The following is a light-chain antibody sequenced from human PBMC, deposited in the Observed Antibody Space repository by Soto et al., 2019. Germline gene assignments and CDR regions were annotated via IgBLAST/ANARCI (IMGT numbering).Light chain of an antibody. J-gene: IGLJ2*01. CDR2: DVT. V-gene: IGLV2-11*01. CDR3: CSYAGSYTV. Sequence: QSALTQPRSVSGSPGQSVTISCTGTSSDVGSYNYVSWYQQHPGKAPKVMIYDVTKRPSGVPDRFSGSKSGNTASLTISGLQAEDEADYFCCSYAGSYTVFGGGTKLTVL. CDR1: SSDVGSYNY.